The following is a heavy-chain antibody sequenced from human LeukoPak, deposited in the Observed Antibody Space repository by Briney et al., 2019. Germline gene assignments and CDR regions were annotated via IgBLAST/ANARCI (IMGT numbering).Heavy chain of an antibody. CDR2: MNPNSGNT. CDR3: ARSTYSSPFDY. Sequence: ASVKVSCKASGYTFTSYYMHWVRQATGQGLEWMGWMNPNSGNTGYAQKFQDRITMTRNISISTAYMELSGLKFEDTAVYYCARSTYSSPFDYWGQGSLVTVSS. V-gene: IGHV1-8*02. J-gene: IGHJ4*02. D-gene: IGHD5-18*01. CDR1: GYTFTSYY.